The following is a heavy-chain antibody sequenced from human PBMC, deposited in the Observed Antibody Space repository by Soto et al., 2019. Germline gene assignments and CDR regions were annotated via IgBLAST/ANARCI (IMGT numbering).Heavy chain of an antibody. D-gene: IGHD1-26*01. CDR3: ARGVTAGVDY. Sequence: QVQLVQSGAEVREPGASVKVSCKASGYSFTSLDINWVRQTTGKGLEWMGWMQPSSGRTGYAQKFQGRVTMTRDTSINTAYMELSSRTSDATAFYYCARGVTAGVDYWGQGTLVTVSS. CDR2: MQPSSGRT. J-gene: IGHJ4*02. V-gene: IGHV1-8*01. CDR1: GYSFTSLD.